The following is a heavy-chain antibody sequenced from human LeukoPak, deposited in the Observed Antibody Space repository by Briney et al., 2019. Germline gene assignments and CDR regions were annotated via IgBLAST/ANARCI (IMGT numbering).Heavy chain of an antibody. CDR2: ISAYNGNT. CDR1: GYTFTSYG. D-gene: IGHD6-6*01. J-gene: IGHJ3*02. Sequence: ASVKVSCKASGYTFTSYGISWVRQAPGQGLEWMGWISAYNGNTNYAQKLQGRVTMTTDTSTSTAYMELRSLRSDDTAVYYCARDQVGYSSSSYAFDIWGQGTMITVSS. V-gene: IGHV1-18*01. CDR3: ARDQVGYSSSSYAFDI.